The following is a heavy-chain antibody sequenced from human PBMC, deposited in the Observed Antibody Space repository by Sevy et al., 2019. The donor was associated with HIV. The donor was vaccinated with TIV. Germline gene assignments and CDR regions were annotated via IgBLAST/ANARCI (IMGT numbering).Heavy chain of an antibody. V-gene: IGHV3-72*01. CDR3: ATHAGIAAAGRVFDY. CDR2: IRNKPDSYTT. D-gene: IGHD6-13*01. J-gene: IGHJ4*02. CDR1: GFTFSDHY. Sequence: GSLRLSCAASGFTFSDHYMEWVRQAPGEGLEWVGRIRNKPDSYTTEYAASVTGRFTISRDDSKNSPYLQMDSLKTEDTAVYYCATHAGIAAAGRVFDYRGQGTLVTASS.